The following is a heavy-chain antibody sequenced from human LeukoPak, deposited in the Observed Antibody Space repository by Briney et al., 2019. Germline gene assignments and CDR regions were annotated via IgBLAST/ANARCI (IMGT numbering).Heavy chain of an antibody. V-gene: IGHV3-48*03. D-gene: IGHD1-26*01. CDR1: GFTFSSYE. J-gene: IGHJ5*02. CDR3: ARVGSGSKYNWFDP. Sequence: GGSLRLSCAASGFTFSSYEMNWVRQAPGKGLEWVSYISSIGSSIYYADSVKGRFTISRDNVKTSLYLRMNSLRGEDTAVYYSARVGSGSKYNWFDPWGQGTLVTVSS. CDR2: ISSIGSSI.